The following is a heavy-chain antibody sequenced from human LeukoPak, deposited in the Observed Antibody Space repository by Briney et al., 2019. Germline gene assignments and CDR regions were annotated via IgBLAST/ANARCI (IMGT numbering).Heavy chain of an antibody. D-gene: IGHD1-1*01. CDR2: INQSGDT. CDR1: GGSFSDYD. Sequence: SETLSLTCAVYGGSFSDYDWSWIRQPPGKGLKWIGEINQSGDTNCDPSLKSRVTMSIDTSKSQFSLNLRSVTAADTAVYYCARYVPVRTGTTRASFDYWGQGTLVTVSS. J-gene: IGHJ4*02. CDR3: ARYVPVRTGTTRASFDY. V-gene: IGHV4-34*01.